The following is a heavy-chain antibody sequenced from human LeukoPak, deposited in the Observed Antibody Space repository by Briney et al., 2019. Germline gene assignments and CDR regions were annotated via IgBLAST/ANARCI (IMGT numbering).Heavy chain of an antibody. Sequence: GASVKVSCKASGYTFTSYDINWVRQATGQGLEWMGWMNPNSGNTGYAQKFQGRVTMTRNTSISTAYMELSSLRSEDTAVYYCAREDYYDSSGYFISGGAFDIWGQGTMVTVSS. V-gene: IGHV1-8*01. CDR1: GYTFTSYD. CDR2: MNPNSGNT. D-gene: IGHD3-22*01. J-gene: IGHJ3*02. CDR3: AREDYYDSSGYFISGGAFDI.